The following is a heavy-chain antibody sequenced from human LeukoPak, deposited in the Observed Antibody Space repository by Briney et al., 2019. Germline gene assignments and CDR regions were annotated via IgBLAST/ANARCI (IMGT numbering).Heavy chain of an antibody. J-gene: IGHJ3*01. V-gene: IGHV3-15*01. CDR2: MKSIADGGTT. D-gene: IGHD2-15*01. Sequence: PGGSIRLSCAVSGFTFNNAWMSWVRQAPGKGLEWVGRMKSIADGGTTAYAAPVKGRFTISRDDSKNTLYLQMNSLKTEDTAVYYCTTEKESCTGGNCYFLAFDLWGQGTMVTVSS. CDR3: TTEKESCTGGNCYFLAFDL. CDR1: GFTFNNAW.